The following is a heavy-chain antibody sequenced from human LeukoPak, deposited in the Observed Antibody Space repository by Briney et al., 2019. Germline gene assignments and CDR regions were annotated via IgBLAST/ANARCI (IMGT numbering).Heavy chain of an antibody. V-gene: IGHV3-7*01. CDR1: GFTFSSHW. CDR3: ARYGVAAGIYFDY. J-gene: IGHJ4*02. Sequence: PGGSLRLSCAVSGFTFSSHWMSWVRQAPGKGLEWVANINQDGSEKHYVDSVKGRFTISRDNAKNSLYLQMNSLRVEDTAVYYCARYGVAAGIYFDYWGQGTLVTVSS. D-gene: IGHD6-13*01. CDR2: INQDGSEK.